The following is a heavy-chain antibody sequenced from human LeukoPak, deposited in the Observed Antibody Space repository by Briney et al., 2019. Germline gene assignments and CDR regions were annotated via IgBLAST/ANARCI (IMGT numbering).Heavy chain of an antibody. V-gene: IGHV3-53*01. Sequence: GGSLRLSCAASGFTVSGNYMSWVRQAPGKGLEWVSVIYSGGSTYYADSVKGRFTISRDNSKNTLSLQMNSLRAEDTAVYYCAREVDDYGDYLRNYWGQGTLVTVSS. CDR2: IYSGGST. CDR3: AREVDDYGDYLRNY. D-gene: IGHD4-17*01. CDR1: GFTVSGNY. J-gene: IGHJ4*02.